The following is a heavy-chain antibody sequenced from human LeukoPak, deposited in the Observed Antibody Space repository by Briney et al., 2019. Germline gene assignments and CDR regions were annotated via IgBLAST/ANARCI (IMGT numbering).Heavy chain of an antibody. D-gene: IGHD1-14*01. J-gene: IGHJ6*03. CDR3: AKLGGIGGHYYYMDV. V-gene: IGHV3-23*01. CDR2: ISGSGGST. CDR1: GFTFSSYA. Sequence: GGSLRLSCTTSGFTFSSYAMSWVRQAPGKGLEWVSDISGSGGSTYYADSVKGRFTISRDNTKNTLYLQMNSLRAEDTAVYYCAKLGGIGGHYYYMDVGGKGTTVTVSS.